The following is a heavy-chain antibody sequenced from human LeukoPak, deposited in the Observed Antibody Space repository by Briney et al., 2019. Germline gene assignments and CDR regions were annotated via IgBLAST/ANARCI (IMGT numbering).Heavy chain of an antibody. J-gene: IGHJ4*02. Sequence: GGSLRLSCAASGFTFSSYWMHWVRQAPGKGLVWVSRINSDGSSTSYADSVKGRFTISRDNAKNTLYLQMNSLRAEDTAVYYCARYYYDSSGYYFFFDYWGQGTLVTVSS. V-gene: IGHV3-74*01. CDR1: GFTFSSYW. CDR2: INSDGSST. CDR3: ARYYYDSSGYYFFFDY. D-gene: IGHD3-22*01.